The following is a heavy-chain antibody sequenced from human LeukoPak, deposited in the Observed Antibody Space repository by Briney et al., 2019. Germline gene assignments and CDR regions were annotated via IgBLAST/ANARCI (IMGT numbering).Heavy chain of an antibody. CDR1: GYTFTGYY. Sequence: VASVKVSCKASGYTFTGYYMHWVRQAPGQGLEWMGWINPNSGGTNYAQKFQGRVTMTRDTSISTAYMELSRLRSDDTAVYYCARTEMNYDILTGYYDYWGQGTLVTVSS. CDR3: ARTEMNYDILTGYYDY. J-gene: IGHJ4*02. D-gene: IGHD3-9*01. V-gene: IGHV1-2*02. CDR2: INPNSGGT.